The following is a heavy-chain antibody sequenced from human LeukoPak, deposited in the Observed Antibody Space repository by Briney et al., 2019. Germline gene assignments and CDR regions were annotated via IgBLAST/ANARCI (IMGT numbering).Heavy chain of an antibody. CDR1: GFTFSSYG. V-gene: IGHV3-30*02. Sequence: PGGSLRLSCAASGFTFSSYGMHWVRQAPGKGLEWVAFIRYDGSNKYYADSVKGRFTISRDNSKNTLYLQMNSLRAEDTAVYYCAKDGHFQRELPRNFDYWGQGTLVTVSS. CDR3: AKDGHFQRELPRNFDY. J-gene: IGHJ4*02. CDR2: IRYDGSNK. D-gene: IGHD1-26*01.